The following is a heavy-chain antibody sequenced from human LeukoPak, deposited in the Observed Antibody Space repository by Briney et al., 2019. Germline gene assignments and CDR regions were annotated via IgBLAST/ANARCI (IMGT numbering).Heavy chain of an antibody. V-gene: IGHV4-30-4*01. CDR3: ARGGDYYDSSGFDY. J-gene: IGHJ4*02. Sequence: TSQTLSLTCTVSGGSISSGDYYWSWIRQPPGKGLEWIGYIHYSGSTYYNPSLKSRVTISVDTSKNQFSLKLSSVTAADTAVYYCARGGDYYDSSGFDYWGQGTLVTVSS. D-gene: IGHD3-22*01. CDR2: IHYSGST. CDR1: GGSISSGDYY.